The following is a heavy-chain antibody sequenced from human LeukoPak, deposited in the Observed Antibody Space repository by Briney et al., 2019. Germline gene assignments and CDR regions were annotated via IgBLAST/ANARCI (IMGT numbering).Heavy chain of an antibody. Sequence: SQTLSLTCTVSGGSISSGSYYWSWIRQPAGKGLEWIGRIYTSGSTNYNPSLKSRVTISVDTSKNRFSLKLSSVTAADTAVYYCARGQWLPVFDFWGQGTLVTVSS. V-gene: IGHV4-61*02. CDR2: IYTSGST. CDR1: GGSISSGSYY. D-gene: IGHD3-22*01. CDR3: ARGQWLPVFDF. J-gene: IGHJ4*02.